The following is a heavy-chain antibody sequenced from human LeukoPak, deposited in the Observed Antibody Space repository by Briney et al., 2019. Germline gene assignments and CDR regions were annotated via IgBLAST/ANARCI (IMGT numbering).Heavy chain of an antibody. Sequence: SETLSLTCTVSGGSISSSSYYWGWIRQPPGKGLEWIGSIYYSGSTYYNPSLKSRVTISVDTSKNQFSLKLSSVTAADTAVYYCARASEGRDYWGQGTLVTVPS. CDR3: ARASEGRDY. CDR1: GGSISSSSYY. D-gene: IGHD3-10*01. V-gene: IGHV4-39*01. J-gene: IGHJ4*02. CDR2: IYYSGST.